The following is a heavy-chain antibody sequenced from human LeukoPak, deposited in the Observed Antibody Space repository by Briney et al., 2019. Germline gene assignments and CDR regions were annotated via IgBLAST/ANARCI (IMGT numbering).Heavy chain of an antibody. CDR2: IYSGGNT. J-gene: IGHJ4*02. CDR3: ARGRPYFDY. CDR1: GFTVSSNY. D-gene: IGHD2-21*01. V-gene: IGHV3-53*01. Sequence: AGESLKISCAASGFTVSSNYMSWVRQAPGKGLEWVSVIYSGGNTYYADSVKGRFTISRDSSKNTPYLQMNSLRAEDTAVYYCARGRPYFDYWGQGTLVTVSS.